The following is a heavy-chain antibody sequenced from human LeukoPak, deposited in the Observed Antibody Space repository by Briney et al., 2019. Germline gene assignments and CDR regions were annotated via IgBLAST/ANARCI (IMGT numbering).Heavy chain of an antibody. V-gene: IGHV3-66*01. J-gene: IGHJ4*02. Sequence: EGSLRLSCAASGFTVSSNYMSWVRQAPGKGLEWVSVIYSGGSTYYADSVKGRFTISRDNSKNTLYLQMNSLRAEDTAVYYCARVDLQQPQLRHFDYWGQGTLVTVSS. D-gene: IGHD6-13*01. CDR1: GFTVSSNY. CDR3: ARVDLQQPQLRHFDY. CDR2: IYSGGST.